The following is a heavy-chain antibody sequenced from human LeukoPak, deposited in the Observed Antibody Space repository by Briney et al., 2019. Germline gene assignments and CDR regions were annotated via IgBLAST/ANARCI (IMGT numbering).Heavy chain of an antibody. D-gene: IGHD6-19*01. V-gene: IGHV3-74*03. CDR3: AKDRGLIAVAGLDY. Sequence: GGSLRLSCAASGFSFSSFWMHWVRQAPGKGLVWVSRIISDGSSTTYADSVKGRFTISRDNSKNTLYLQMNSLRAEDTAVYYCAKDRGLIAVAGLDYWGQGTLVTVSS. CDR1: GFSFSSFW. J-gene: IGHJ4*02. CDR2: IISDGSST.